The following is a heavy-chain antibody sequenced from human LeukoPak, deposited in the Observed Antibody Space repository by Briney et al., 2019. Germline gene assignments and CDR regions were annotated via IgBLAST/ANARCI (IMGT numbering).Heavy chain of an antibody. CDR1: GFTFSSYG. CDR3: AKEHSSSWYDY. V-gene: IGHV3-33*06. CDR2: IWYDGSNK. D-gene: IGHD6-13*01. Sequence: PGRSLRLSCAASGFTFSSYGMHWVRQAPGKGLEWVAVIWYDGSNKYYADSVKGRFTISRDNSKNTLYLQMNSLRAEDTAVYYCAKEHSSSWYDYWGQGTLVTVSS. J-gene: IGHJ4*02.